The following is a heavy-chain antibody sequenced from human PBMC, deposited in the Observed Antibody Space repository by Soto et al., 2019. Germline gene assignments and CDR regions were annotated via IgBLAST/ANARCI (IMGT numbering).Heavy chain of an antibody. D-gene: IGHD3-10*01. J-gene: IGHJ6*02. CDR1: GYTFTTYW. Sequence: EVQLVQSGAEVKKPGESLRISCKGSGYTFTTYWISWVRQMPGKGLEWMGRIDPRDSNLNNNPSFQGHVTMSVDRSTNTAYLQWSSLKASDSAIYYCARTGQGPGSGLGFYFGMDVGGQGTTVTVSS. CDR2: IDPRDSNL. CDR3: ARTGQGPGSGLGFYFGMDV. V-gene: IGHV5-10-1*03.